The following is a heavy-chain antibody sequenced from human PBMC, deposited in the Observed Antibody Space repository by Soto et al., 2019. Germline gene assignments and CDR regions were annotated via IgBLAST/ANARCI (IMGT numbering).Heavy chain of an antibody. CDR2: ICHTGST. Sequence: QLHLQESGPGLVKPSETLSLTCTVSGVSISSSSYCWGWVRQPPGKGLEWIGSICHTGSTYYSPSLKSRVTISVDSSKSQISLKVNSVTAADTAVHCCTREWQQLGTPFDYWGQGTLVTVSS. V-gene: IGHV4-39*02. CDR1: GVSISSSSYC. J-gene: IGHJ4*02. D-gene: IGHD6-13*01. CDR3: TREWQQLGTPFDY.